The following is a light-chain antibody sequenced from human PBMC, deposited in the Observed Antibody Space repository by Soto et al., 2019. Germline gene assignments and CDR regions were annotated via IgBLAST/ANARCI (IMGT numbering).Light chain of an antibody. Sequence: QSALTQPASVSGSPGQSITISCTGTSGDIGGYNYVSWYQQHPGRAPKLLIYEVTNRPSGVSDRFYASKSGNTASLTISSLQAEDEADYYCSSFTSSTTLVFGGGTKLTVL. CDR1: SGDIGGYNY. CDR2: EVT. J-gene: IGLJ3*02. CDR3: SSFTSSTTLV. V-gene: IGLV2-14*01.